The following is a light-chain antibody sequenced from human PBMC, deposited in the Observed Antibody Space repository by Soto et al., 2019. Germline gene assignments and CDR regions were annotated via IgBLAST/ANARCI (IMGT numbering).Light chain of an antibody. CDR2: DVT. CDR3: CSYAGSYTRF. V-gene: IGLV2-11*01. Sequence: QSVLTQPRSVSGSPGQSVTISCTGTSSDVGGYNYVSWYQQHPGKAPKLIISDVTKRPSGVPDRFSGSKSGNTASLTISGXXXEDEADYYCCSYAGSYTRFFGGGTKLTVL. CDR1: SSDVGGYNY. J-gene: IGLJ2*01.